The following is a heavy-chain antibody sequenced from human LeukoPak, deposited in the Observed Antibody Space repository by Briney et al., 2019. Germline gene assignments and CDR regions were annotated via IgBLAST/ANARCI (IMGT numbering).Heavy chain of an antibody. J-gene: IGHJ4*02. CDR3: AKDWNYYGSGSYYDSWGY. V-gene: IGHV3-30*02. CDR1: GLTFSNYG. CDR2: IPYDGSNK. Sequence: PGGSLRLSCAASGLTFSNYGMHWVRQAPGKGLEWVAYIPYDGSNKYYADSVKGRFTIFRDNSKNTLFLQMNSLRPEDTAVYYCAKDWNYYGSGSYYDSWGYWGQGTLVTVSS. D-gene: IGHD3-10*01.